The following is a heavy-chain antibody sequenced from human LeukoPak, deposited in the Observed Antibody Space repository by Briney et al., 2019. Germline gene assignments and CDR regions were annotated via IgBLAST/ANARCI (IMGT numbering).Heavy chain of an antibody. CDR2: IYHSGST. Sequence: SETLSLTCAVSGGSISSGGYSWSWIRQPPGKGLEWIGYIYHSGSTYYNPSLKSRVTISVDRSKNRFSLKLSSVTAADTAVYYCARGGSSGDFGYWGQGTLVTVSS. J-gene: IGHJ4*02. CDR1: GGSISSGGYS. CDR3: ARGGSSGDFGY. D-gene: IGHD1-26*01. V-gene: IGHV4-30-2*01.